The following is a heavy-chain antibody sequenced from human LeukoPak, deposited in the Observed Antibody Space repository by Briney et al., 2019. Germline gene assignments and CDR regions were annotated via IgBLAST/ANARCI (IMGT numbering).Heavy chain of an antibody. CDR1: GGSISSYY. Sequence: SETLSLTCTVSGGSISSYYWSWIRQPPGKGLEWIGYIYYSGSTNYNPSLKSRVTISVDTSKNQFSLKLSSVTAADTAVYYCARLQQGSYYNWFDPWGQGTLVTVSS. CDR3: ARLQQGSYYNWFDP. J-gene: IGHJ5*02. D-gene: IGHD3-10*01. CDR2: IYYSGST. V-gene: IGHV4-59*08.